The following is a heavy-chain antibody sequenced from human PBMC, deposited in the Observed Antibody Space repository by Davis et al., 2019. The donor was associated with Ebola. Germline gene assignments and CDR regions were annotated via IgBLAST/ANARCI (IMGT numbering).Heavy chain of an antibody. D-gene: IGHD1-26*01. J-gene: IGHJ4*02. Sequence: MPSETLSLTCTVSGGSISSSSYYWGWIRQPPGKGLEWIGEINHSGSTNYNPSLKSRVTISVDTSKNQFSLKLSSVTAADTAVYYCAEGVGPTYFDYWGQGTLVTVSS. CDR3: AEGVGPTYFDY. CDR1: GGSISSSSYY. V-gene: IGHV4-39*07. CDR2: INHSGST.